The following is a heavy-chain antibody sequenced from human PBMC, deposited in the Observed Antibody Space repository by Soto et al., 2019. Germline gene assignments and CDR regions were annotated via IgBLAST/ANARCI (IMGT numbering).Heavy chain of an antibody. CDR2: IYYSGST. J-gene: IGHJ5*02. CDR3: ARDMGSGWFDP. Sequence: QVQLQESGPGLVKPSEILSLTCTVSGGSVSSGSYYWSWIRQPPGKGLEWIGYIYYSGSTNYNPSLKSRVTISVDTSKNQFSLKLSSVTAADTAVYYCARDMGSGWFDPWGQGTLVTVSS. CDR1: GGSVSSGSYY. V-gene: IGHV4-61*01. D-gene: IGHD1-26*01.